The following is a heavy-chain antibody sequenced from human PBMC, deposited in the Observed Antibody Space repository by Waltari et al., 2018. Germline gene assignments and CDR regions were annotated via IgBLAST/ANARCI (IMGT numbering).Heavy chain of an antibody. D-gene: IGHD6-19*01. CDR1: GYSFTSYW. J-gene: IGHJ4*02. CDR2: SDPGDLDT. Sequence: EVQLVQSGAEVKKPGESLKISCKGSGYSFTSYWIGWVRQMPGKGLEGMGISDPGDLDTRDGPSFQGQVTISADKSISTAYRQWSSLKASDTAMYYGARQGGSSGWYGWVYWGQGTLVTVSS. CDR3: ARQGGSSGWYGWVY. V-gene: IGHV5-51*01.